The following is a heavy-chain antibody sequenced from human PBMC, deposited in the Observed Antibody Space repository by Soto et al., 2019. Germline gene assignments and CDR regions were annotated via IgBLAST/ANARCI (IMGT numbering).Heavy chain of an antibody. J-gene: IGHJ4*02. CDR1: GYTFTSYG. D-gene: IGHD3-10*01. CDR2: ISAYNGNT. Sequence: QVQLVQSGAEVKKPGASVKVSCKASGYTFTSYGITWVRQAPGQGLEWMGWISAYNGNTNYAHKLQGRVTMTTDTTTSTAYMELRSLRSDDTAVYYWVLLWLVELVSWDDYWGQGTLVTVSS. V-gene: IGHV1-18*01. CDR3: VLLWLVELVSWDDY.